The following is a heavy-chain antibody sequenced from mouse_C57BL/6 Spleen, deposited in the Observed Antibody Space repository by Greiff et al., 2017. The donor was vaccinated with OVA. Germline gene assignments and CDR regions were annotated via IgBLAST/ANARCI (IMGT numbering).Heavy chain of an antibody. Sequence: QVLLQQPGTELVKPGASVKLSCKASGYTFTSYWMHWVKQRPGQGLEWIGNINPSNGGTNYNEKFKSKFTLSVDKASSTAYMQLSSLASEDTAVYECARADYSNDYFDYWGQGTTLTVSS. CDR3: ARADYSNDYFDY. D-gene: IGHD2-5*01. V-gene: IGHV1-53*01. CDR1: GYTFTSYW. CDR2: INPSNGGT. J-gene: IGHJ2*01.